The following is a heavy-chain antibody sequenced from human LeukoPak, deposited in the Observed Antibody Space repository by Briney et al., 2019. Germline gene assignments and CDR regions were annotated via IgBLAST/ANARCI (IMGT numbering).Heavy chain of an antibody. V-gene: IGHV3-74*01. J-gene: IGHJ6*03. CDR2: INSDGSST. Sequence: GGSLRLSCAASGFTFSSYWMHWVRQAPGKGLVWVPRINSDGSSTSYADSVKGRFTISRDNAKNTLYLQMNSLRAEDTAVYYCARVGLRYFDKHMDVWGKGTTVTISS. D-gene: IGHD3-9*01. CDR1: GFTFSSYW. CDR3: ARVGLRYFDKHMDV.